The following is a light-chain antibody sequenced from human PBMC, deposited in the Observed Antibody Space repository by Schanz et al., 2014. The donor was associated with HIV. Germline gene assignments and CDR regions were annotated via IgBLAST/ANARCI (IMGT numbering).Light chain of an antibody. CDR3: SSYTSSSTLV. CDR2: DVN. CDR1: SSDIGAYNY. J-gene: IGLJ2*01. Sequence: QSVLTQPASVAGSPGQPITISCTGTSSDIGAYNYVSWYQQHPGEAPKLLIYDVNNRPSGVSNRFSGSKSGNTASLTISALQAEDEADYYCSSYTSSSTLVFGGGTKLTVL. V-gene: IGLV2-14*03.